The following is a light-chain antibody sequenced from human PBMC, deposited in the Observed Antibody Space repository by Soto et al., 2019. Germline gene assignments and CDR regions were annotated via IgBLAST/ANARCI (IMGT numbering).Light chain of an antibody. J-gene: IGKJ4*01. Sequence: DTQMTQSPSSLSASVGDRVTITCQASRDISRYLNWYQQKPGKAPNLLIYDASNLETGVPSRFSGSGSGTHYTFTISRLQPEDIGTYYCQQSDNFPLTFGGGTKVEI. CDR2: DAS. V-gene: IGKV1-33*01. CDR3: QQSDNFPLT. CDR1: RDISRY.